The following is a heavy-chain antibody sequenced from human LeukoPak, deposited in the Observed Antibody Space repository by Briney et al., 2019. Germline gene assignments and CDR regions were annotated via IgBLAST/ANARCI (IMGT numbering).Heavy chain of an antibody. CDR1: GGSMSSHD. V-gene: IGHV4-59*11. CDR2: FFFRGTT. Sequence: SETLSLTCTVSGGSMSSHDWSWIRPPPGKGLEWTGYFFFRGTTNYNPSLKSQVTISLDTSKIHFSLKLSAVTAAGTAVYYCARGLRYFYWLSDGFVFDIWGQGTMVTVSS. D-gene: IGHD3-9*01. J-gene: IGHJ3*02. CDR3: ARGLRYFYWLSDGFVFDI.